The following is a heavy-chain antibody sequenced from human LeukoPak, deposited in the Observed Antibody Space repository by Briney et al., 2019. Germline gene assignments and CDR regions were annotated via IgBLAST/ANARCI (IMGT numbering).Heavy chain of an antibody. V-gene: IGHV3-21*01. D-gene: IGHD3-3*01. CDR1: GFTFSSYS. CDR2: ISSSSSYI. Sequence: PGGSLRLSCAASGFTFSSYSMTWVRQAPGKGLEWVSSISSSSSYIYYADSVKGRFTISRDNAKNSLYLQMNSLRAEDTAVYYCASQSGETYYDFWSGYSLYFDYWGQGTLVTVSS. CDR3: ASQSGETYYDFWSGYSLYFDY. J-gene: IGHJ4*02.